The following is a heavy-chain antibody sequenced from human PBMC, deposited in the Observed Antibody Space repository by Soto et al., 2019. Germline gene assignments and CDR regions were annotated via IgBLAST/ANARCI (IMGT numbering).Heavy chain of an antibody. V-gene: IGHV1-3*01. CDR2: INAGNGNT. CDR3: ARDRLGPVTYYMDV. CDR1: GYTFTSYA. Sequence: ASVKVSCKASGYTFTSYAMHWVRQAPGQRLEWMGWINAGNGNTKYPQKFQGRVTITRDTSASTAYMELSSLRSEDTAVYYCARDRLGPVTYYMDVWGKGTTVTVSS. J-gene: IGHJ6*03. D-gene: IGHD4-4*01.